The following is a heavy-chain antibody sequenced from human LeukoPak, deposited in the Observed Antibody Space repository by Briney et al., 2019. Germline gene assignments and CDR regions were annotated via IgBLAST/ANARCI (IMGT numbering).Heavy chain of an antibody. D-gene: IGHD1-26*01. CDR1: GYTFTSYD. CDR3: ARGHRYSGSSPTHY. J-gene: IGHJ4*02. V-gene: IGHV1-8*01. Sequence: ASVMVSCKASGYTFTSYDINWVRQATGQGLEWMGWMNPNSGNTGYAQKFQGRVTMTRNTSISTAYMELSSLRSEDTAVYYCARGHRYSGSSPTHYWGQGTLVTVSS. CDR2: MNPNSGNT.